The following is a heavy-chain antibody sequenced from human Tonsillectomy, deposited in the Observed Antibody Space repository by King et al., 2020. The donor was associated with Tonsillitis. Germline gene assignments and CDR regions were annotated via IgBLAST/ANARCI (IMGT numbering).Heavy chain of an antibody. Sequence: VQLVESGAEVKKPGASVKVSCKASGYTLTSYGISWVRQAPGQGLEWMRWISAYNGNTNYAQKFQGRVTMTTDTSTSTGYMEVRSLRSDDTAVYYCASVHVDTAMVWLWGQGSQVTVSS. CDR1: GYTLTSYG. J-gene: IGHJ4*02. CDR2: ISAYNGNT. D-gene: IGHD5-18*01. CDR3: ASVHVDTAMVWL. V-gene: IGHV1-18*01.